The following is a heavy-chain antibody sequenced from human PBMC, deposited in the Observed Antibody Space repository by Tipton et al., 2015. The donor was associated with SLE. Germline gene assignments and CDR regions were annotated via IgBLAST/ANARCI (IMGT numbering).Heavy chain of an antibody. J-gene: IGHJ6*03. Sequence: TLSLTCTVSGGSISSSSYYWGWIRQPPGKGLEWIGSIYYSGSTYYNPSLKSRVTISVDTSKNQFSLKLSSVTAADTAVYYCARAPDCSSTSCPKGYYYYYMDVWGKGTTVTVSS. CDR1: GGSISSSSYY. CDR3: ARAPDCSSTSCPKGYYYYYMDV. V-gene: IGHV4-39*07. CDR2: IYYSGST. D-gene: IGHD2-2*01.